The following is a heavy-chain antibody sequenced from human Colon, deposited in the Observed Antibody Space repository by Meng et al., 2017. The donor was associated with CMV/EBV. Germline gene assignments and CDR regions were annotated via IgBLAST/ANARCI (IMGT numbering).Heavy chain of an antibody. D-gene: IGHD2-2*01. V-gene: IGHV4-31*02. CDR2: IYYSGST. CDR3: ARDAVVPAARGFDP. CDR1: GGSISSGGYY. J-gene: IGHJ5*02. Sequence: GGSISSGGYYWSWIRQHPGKGLEWIGYIYYSGSTYYNPYLKSRVTISVDTSKNRFSLKLSSVTAADTAVYYCARDAVVPAARGFDPWGQGTLVTVSS.